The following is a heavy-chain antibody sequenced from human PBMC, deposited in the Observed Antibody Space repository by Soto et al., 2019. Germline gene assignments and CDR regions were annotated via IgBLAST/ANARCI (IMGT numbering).Heavy chain of an antibody. Sequence: PGESLRLSCPAFGFTFSTYAMSWVRQTPGKGLDWVSTISGSGATTYYADSVKGRLTISRDNSNNTLSLQMNSLRAEDTAVYYSANIGSLGAPGNLWGQGILVTVSS. D-gene: IGHD3-16*02. V-gene: IGHV3-23*01. CDR1: GFTFSTYA. CDR3: ANIGSLGAPGNL. J-gene: IGHJ5*02. CDR2: ISGSGATT.